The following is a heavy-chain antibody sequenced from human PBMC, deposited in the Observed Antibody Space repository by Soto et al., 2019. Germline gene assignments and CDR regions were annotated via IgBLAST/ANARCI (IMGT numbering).Heavy chain of an antibody. Sequence: GGSLRLSCAASGFTFSSYSMNWVRQTPGKGLEWVSYISSSSSTIYYADSVKGRFTISRDNAKNSLYLQMNSLRDEDTAVYYCARARHYYDSSGYLGYWGQGTLVTVSS. CDR1: GFTFSSYS. CDR3: ARARHYYDSSGYLGY. J-gene: IGHJ4*02. V-gene: IGHV3-48*02. D-gene: IGHD3-22*01. CDR2: ISSSSSTI.